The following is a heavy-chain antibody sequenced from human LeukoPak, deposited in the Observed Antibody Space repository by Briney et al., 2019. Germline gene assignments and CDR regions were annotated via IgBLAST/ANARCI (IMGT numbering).Heavy chain of an antibody. CDR1: GYTFNNYA. CDR2: IHTKTGNP. Sequence: RAPVKVSCKASGYTFNNYALNWVRQAPGQGLEWMGWIHTKTGNPTYAQGFTGRFVFSLDTSVSTTYLQISSLKSEDTAVYYCARGRAPPVVGYYAMDVWGQGTTVTVSS. D-gene: IGHD2-15*01. CDR3: ARGRAPPVVGYYAMDV. J-gene: IGHJ6*02. V-gene: IGHV7-4-1*02.